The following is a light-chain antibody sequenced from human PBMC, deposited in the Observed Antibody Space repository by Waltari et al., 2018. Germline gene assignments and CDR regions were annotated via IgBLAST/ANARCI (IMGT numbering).Light chain of an antibody. Sequence: QSALTQPRSVTGSPGQAVTISCTGSSSDFGAYNYVSWYQHHPGKAPKLMIYDVTNRPSGVPDRFSGSKSGITASLTISGLQAEDEADYYCCSHAGSYVIFGGGTKLTVL. J-gene: IGLJ2*01. V-gene: IGLV2-11*01. CDR3: CSHAGSYVI. CDR1: SSDFGAYNY. CDR2: DVT.